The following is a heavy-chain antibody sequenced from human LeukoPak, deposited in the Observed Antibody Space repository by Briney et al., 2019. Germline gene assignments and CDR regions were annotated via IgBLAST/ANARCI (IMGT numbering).Heavy chain of an antibody. Sequence: SVKVSCKASGGTFSSYAISWVRQAPGQGLEWMGGIIPIFGTANYAQKFQGRVTITADESTSTAYMELSSLRSEDTAVYYCASESSGRHLYWYFDLWGRGTLVTVSS. CDR2: IIPIFGTA. V-gene: IGHV1-69*13. D-gene: IGHD3-22*01. CDR1: GGTFSSYA. CDR3: ASESSGRHLYWYFDL. J-gene: IGHJ2*01.